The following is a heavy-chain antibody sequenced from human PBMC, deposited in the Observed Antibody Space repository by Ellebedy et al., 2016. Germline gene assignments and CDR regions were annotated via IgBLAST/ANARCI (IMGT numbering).Heavy chain of an antibody. CDR2: ISGDGSST. CDR3: ASTVAAQPN. J-gene: IGHJ4*02. D-gene: IGHD6-6*01. CDR1: GFTFSGNW. Sequence: GESLKISCAASGFTFSGNWMHWLRQAPGKGLVWVSRISGDGSSTTYADSVKGRFTISRDNAKNTVYLQMNSLRAEDTAVYYCASTVAAQPNWGQGTLVTVSS. V-gene: IGHV3-74*01.